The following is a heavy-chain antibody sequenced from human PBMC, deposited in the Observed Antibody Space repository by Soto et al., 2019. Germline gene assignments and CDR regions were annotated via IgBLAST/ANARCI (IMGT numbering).Heavy chain of an antibody. J-gene: IGHJ4*02. CDR1: GFTFSTYA. D-gene: IGHD2-15*01. V-gene: IGHV3-23*01. Sequence: EVQLLESGGGLVQPGGSLRLSCAASGFTFSTYAMSWVRQAPGKGLEWVSSACSNTDDTYVADSVKGRFTISRDNSKNILFLQMYCLRGDDSALDFCAKLGRDSCCSAIDVWGQGTLVTVSS. CDR2: ACSNTDDT. CDR3: AKLGRDSCCSAIDV.